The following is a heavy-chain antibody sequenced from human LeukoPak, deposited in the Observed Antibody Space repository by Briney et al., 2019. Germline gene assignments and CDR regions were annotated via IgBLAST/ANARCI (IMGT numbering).Heavy chain of an antibody. CDR3: ARGRRGSSGPWSWYLDL. CDR1: GFTLTNFD. Sequence: VASVKVSCKASGFTLTNFDINWVRQATGQGLEWMGWMNSNTSNTGYAQEFQGRVTMTRDTSIGTAYMELTNLRSEDTAVYYCARGRRGSSGPWSWYLDLWGRGALVTASS. CDR2: MNSNTSNT. V-gene: IGHV1-8*01. J-gene: IGHJ2*01. D-gene: IGHD3-22*01.